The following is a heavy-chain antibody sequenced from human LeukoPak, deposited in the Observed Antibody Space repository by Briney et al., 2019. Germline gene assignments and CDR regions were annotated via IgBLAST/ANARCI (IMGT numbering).Heavy chain of an antibody. Sequence: PGGSLRLSCAASGFTFNSYAMSWVRQAPGKGLEWVSTISFSGGSTYYADSVKGRSTISRDNSKNTPYLQMNSLRAEETAVYYCERDCSGGNCYYFDYWGQGTLVTVSS. D-gene: IGHD2-15*01. J-gene: IGHJ4*02. CDR2: ISFSGGST. CDR3: ERDCSGGNCYYFDY. V-gene: IGHV3-23*01. CDR1: GFTFNSYA.